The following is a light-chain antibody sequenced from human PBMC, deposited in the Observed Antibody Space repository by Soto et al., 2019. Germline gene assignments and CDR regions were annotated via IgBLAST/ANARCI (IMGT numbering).Light chain of an antibody. Sequence: QSALTQHASVSGSAGQSITISCTRTSSDVGGYNYVSWYQQHPGKAPKLMIYEVSNRPSGVSNRFSGSKSGNTASLTISGVQAEDEADYDCSSYTSSSTYGFGTGTKGTVL. CDR3: SSYTSSSTYG. CDR2: EVS. J-gene: IGLJ1*01. CDR1: SSDVGGYNY. V-gene: IGLV2-14*01.